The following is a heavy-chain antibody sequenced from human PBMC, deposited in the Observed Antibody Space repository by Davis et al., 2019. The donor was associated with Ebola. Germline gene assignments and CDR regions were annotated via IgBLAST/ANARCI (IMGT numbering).Heavy chain of an antibody. Sequence: GESLKISCAVSGVTFRNYVMSWVRQAPGKGLEWVSSISSSGGNSFYMDSVKGRFTISRDNSKNTLYLQMNSLTTGDTAVYFCARAFCSPSSCFWSLDVWGRGTLVTVSS. D-gene: IGHD3-3*01. CDR1: GVTFRNYV. CDR3: ARAFCSPSSCFWSLDV. V-gene: IGHV3-23*01. CDR2: ISSSGGNS. J-gene: IGHJ2*01.